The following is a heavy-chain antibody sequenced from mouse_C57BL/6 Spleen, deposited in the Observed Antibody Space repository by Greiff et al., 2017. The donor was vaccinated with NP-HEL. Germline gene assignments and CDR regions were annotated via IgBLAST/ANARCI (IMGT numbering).Heavy chain of an antibody. J-gene: IGHJ3*01. V-gene: IGHV1-62-2*01. CDR3: ARHEDTYCYGSRGAWFAY. D-gene: IGHD1-1*01. Sequence: VHLQQSGAELVKPGASVTLSCSASGYTFTEYTLHCVKQRSGRGLVWIGWFYPGSGSIKYNADFKNKGTLTADKSSSTVYMVLSRLTSDDSAVYFCARHEDTYCYGSRGAWFAYWGQGTLVTVAA. CDR2: FYPGSGSI. CDR1: GYTFTEYT.